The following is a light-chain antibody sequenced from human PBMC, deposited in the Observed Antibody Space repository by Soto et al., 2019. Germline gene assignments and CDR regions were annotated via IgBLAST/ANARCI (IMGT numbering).Light chain of an antibody. CDR1: QSVSSDY. CDR3: QQYGRSPRT. Sequence: EIVLTQSPGTLSLSPGERVTLSCRASQSVSSDYLAWYQQKPGQAPRLHIYGASNRATGIPDRFSGSGSGTDFTLTISRLEPEDFAVFYCQQYGRSPRTFGQGTKVEIK. CDR2: GAS. J-gene: IGKJ1*01. V-gene: IGKV3-20*01.